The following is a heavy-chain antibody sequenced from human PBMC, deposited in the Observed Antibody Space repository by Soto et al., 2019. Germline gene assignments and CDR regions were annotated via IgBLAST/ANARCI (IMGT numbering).Heavy chain of an antibody. D-gene: IGHD3-3*01. CDR3: AKDWGLRFLEWLQDWFDP. V-gene: IGHV3-33*03. Sequence: GGSLKLSCVSSGFAFNTYGMHWVRQAPGRGLEWVALISYDASSTFYADSVRGRFTISRDNAKNTLYLQMNSLRAEDTAVYYCAKDWGLRFLEWLQDWFDPWGQGTLVTVSS. CDR2: ISYDASST. CDR1: GFAFNTYG. J-gene: IGHJ5*02.